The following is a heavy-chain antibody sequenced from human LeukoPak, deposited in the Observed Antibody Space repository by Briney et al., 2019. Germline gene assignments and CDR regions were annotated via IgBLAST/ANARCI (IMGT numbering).Heavy chain of an antibody. Sequence: GGSLRLSCAASGFTFDDYGMSWVRQAPGKGLEWVSVIYSGGSTYYADSVKGRFTISRDNSKNTLYLQMNSLRAEDTAVYYCASQEYSGSYYGASDIWGQGTMVTASS. CDR2: IYSGGST. CDR3: ASQEYSGSYYGASDI. J-gene: IGHJ3*02. V-gene: IGHV3-53*01. CDR1: GFTFDDYG. D-gene: IGHD1-26*01.